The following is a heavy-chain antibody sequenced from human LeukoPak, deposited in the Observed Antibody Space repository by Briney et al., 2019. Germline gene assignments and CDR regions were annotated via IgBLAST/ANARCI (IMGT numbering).Heavy chain of an antibody. Sequence: ASVKVSCKASGGTFSSYAISCVRQAPGQGLEWMGGIIPIFGTANYAQTFQGRVTMTRDMSTSTVYMELSSLRSEDTAVYYCARSSLVRGVNISPWGQGTLVTVSS. CDR3: ARSSLVRGVNISP. J-gene: IGHJ5*02. D-gene: IGHD3-10*02. CDR1: GGTFSSYA. CDR2: IIPIFGTA. V-gene: IGHV1-69*05.